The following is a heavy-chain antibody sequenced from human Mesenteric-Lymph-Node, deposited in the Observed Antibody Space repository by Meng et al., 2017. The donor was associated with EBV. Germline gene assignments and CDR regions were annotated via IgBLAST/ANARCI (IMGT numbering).Heavy chain of an antibody. CDR3: AGEGAVGIVNNWLDP. CDR2: INHFGDT. V-gene: IGHV4-34*01. D-gene: IGHD6-13*01. CDR1: GGSFNGYY. Sequence: QVQLQQRGTGLLKPSETLSLTCAVDGGSFNGYYWSWIRQPPRKGLEWIGEINHFGDTNYNPSLKSRVTISLDTSKNQFSLRLTSVTASDTAVYYCAGEGAVGIVNNWLDPWGRGTLVTVSS. J-gene: IGHJ5*02.